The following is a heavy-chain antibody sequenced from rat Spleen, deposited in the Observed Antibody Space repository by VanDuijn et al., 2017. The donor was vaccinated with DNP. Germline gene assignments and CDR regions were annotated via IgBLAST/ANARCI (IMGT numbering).Heavy chain of an antibody. CDR1: GFTFSDYN. Sequence: EVQLVESGGGLVQPGRSLKLSCAASGFTFSDYNMAWVRQAPKRGLEWVATIHSDGSSTYYRDSVRGRFTFSRDNAEGTLYLQMNSLRSEDTTTYYCVRVNWVPDYWGQGVMVTVSS. CDR2: IHSDGSST. D-gene: IGHD5-1*01. J-gene: IGHJ2*01. CDR3: VRVNWVPDY. V-gene: IGHV5-7*01.